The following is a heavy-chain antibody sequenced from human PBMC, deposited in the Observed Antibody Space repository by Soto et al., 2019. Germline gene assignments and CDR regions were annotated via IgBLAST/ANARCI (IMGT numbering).Heavy chain of an antibody. J-gene: IGHJ5*02. V-gene: IGHV4-4*01. CDR3: ARHEGWTGPDQ. CDR1: GASIGSGDW. Sequence: TLSLTCTVSGASIGSGDWWSWVRQPPGKGLEWIAEIFHDGSTNYSPSLKSRVAISVDKSQNQFSLNVYSVTAADTAVYFCARHEGWTGPDQWGQGTLVTVSS. CDR2: IFHDGST. D-gene: IGHD2-8*02.